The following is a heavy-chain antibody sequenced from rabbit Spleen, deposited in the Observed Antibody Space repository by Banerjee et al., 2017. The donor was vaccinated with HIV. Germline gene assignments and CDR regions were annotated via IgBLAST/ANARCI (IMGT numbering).Heavy chain of an antibody. J-gene: IGHJ4*01. CDR3: ARAPYAGIAVYGYAQNL. Sequence: QEQLGVSGGGLVQPGGSLKLSCTASGFSFSNKAMMCWVRQAPGKGLEWIACINAITGKAVYSSWAKGRFPFSKTSSTTVTLQMTSLSAADSATYFCARAPYAGIAVYGYAQNLWGQGTLVTVS. CDR1: GFSFSNKAM. CDR2: INAITGKA. V-gene: IGHV1S45*01. D-gene: IGHD6-1*01.